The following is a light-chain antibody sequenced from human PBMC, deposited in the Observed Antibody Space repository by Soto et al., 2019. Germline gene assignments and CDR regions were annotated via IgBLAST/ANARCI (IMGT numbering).Light chain of an antibody. Sequence: DIVMTQSPLSLPVTPGEPASISCRSSQSLLHTNGYNYLDWYLQKPGQSPQLLIYLGSNRASGVPDRFSGGGSGTDFTLKISRVEAEDVGVYYCMQGTHWPITFGQGTRLEIK. CDR2: LGS. V-gene: IGKV2-28*01. J-gene: IGKJ5*01. CDR1: QSLLHTNGYNY. CDR3: MQGTHWPIT.